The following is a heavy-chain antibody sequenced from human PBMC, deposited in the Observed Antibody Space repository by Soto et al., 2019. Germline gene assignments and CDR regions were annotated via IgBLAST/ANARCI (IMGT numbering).Heavy chain of an antibody. D-gene: IGHD2-15*01. V-gene: IGHV4-31*03. CDR3: ASYTDCSGGSCYSPDTFDI. Sequence: QVQLQESGPGLVKPSQTLSLTCTVSGGSISSGGYYWSWIRQHPGKGLEWIGYIYYSGSTYYNPSLNGGVTMSVDTSKNQFSLKLSSVTAADTAVYYCASYTDCSGGSCYSPDTFDIWGQGTMVTVSS. CDR1: GGSISSGGYY. J-gene: IGHJ3*02. CDR2: IYYSGST.